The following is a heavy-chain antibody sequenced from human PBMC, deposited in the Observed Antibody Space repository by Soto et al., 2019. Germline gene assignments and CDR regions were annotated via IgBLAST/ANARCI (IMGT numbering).Heavy chain of an antibody. J-gene: IGHJ3*01. Sequence: ASVKVSCKASGYTFTSYGISWVRQAPGQGLEWMGWINPIKGDTNSAAIFQDRVTMTTDTSTRTAYMELRSLKSDDTAVYYCARVKVPAAILGAFDLWGQGTLVTVSS. CDR1: GYTFTSYG. D-gene: IGHD2-2*02. V-gene: IGHV1-18*01. CDR2: INPIKGDT. CDR3: ARVKVPAAILGAFDL.